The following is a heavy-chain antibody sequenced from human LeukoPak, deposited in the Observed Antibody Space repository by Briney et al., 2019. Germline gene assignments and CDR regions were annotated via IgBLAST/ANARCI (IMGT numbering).Heavy chain of an antibody. CDR2: IYTSGST. CDR1: GGSISSGSYY. V-gene: IGHV4-61*02. J-gene: IGHJ4*02. D-gene: IGHD6-19*01. Sequence: TLSLTCTVSGGSISSGSYYWSWIRQPAGKGLEWIGRIYTSGSTNYNPSLKSRVTISVDTSKNQFSLKLSSVTAADTAVYYCARGTDSSGWYAGLDYWGQGTLVTVSS. CDR3: ARGTDSSGWYAGLDY.